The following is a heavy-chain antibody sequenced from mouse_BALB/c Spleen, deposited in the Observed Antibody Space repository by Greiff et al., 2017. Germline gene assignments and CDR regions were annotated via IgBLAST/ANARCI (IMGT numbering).Heavy chain of an antibody. CDR2: IYPYNGGT. D-gene: IGHD1-1*01. V-gene: IGHV1S29*02. J-gene: IGHJ2*01. CDR3: AREDYYGRDYFDD. CDR1: GYTFTDYN. Sequence: EVQLQQSGPELVKPGASVKISCKASGYTFTDYNMHWVKQSHGKSLEWIGYIYPYNGGTGYNQKFKSKATLTVDNSSSTAYMELRSLTSEDSAVYYCAREDYYGRDYFDDWGQGTTLTVSS.